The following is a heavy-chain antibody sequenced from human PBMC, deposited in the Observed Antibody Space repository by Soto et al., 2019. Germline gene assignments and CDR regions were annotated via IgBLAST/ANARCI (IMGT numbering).Heavy chain of an antibody. CDR1: GGTFSSYA. D-gene: IGHD3-22*01. J-gene: IGHJ6*02. CDR2: IIPIFGTA. V-gene: IGHV1-69*01. Sequence: QVQLVQSGAEVKKPGSSVKVSCKASGGTFSSYAISWVRQAPGQGLEWMGGIIPIFGTANYAQKFQGRVTITADESTSTAYMELSSLRSEDTAVYYCASPGDSSGYYSAYYYGMDVWGQRTTVTVSS. CDR3: ASPGDSSGYYSAYYYGMDV.